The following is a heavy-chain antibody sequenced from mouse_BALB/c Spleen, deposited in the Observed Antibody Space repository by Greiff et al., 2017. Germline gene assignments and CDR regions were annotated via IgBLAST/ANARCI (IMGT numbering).Heavy chain of an antibody. V-gene: IGHV1-9*01. Sequence: QVQLQQSGAELMKPGASVKISCKATGYTFSSYWIEWVKQRPGHGLEWIGEILPGSGSTNYNEKFKGKATFTADTSSNTAYMQLSSLKSEDSAVYYCARRDYDVSWFAYWGQGTLVTVSA. CDR2: ILPGSGST. D-gene: IGHD2-4*01. CDR1: GYTFSSYW. CDR3: ARRDYDVSWFAY. J-gene: IGHJ3*01.